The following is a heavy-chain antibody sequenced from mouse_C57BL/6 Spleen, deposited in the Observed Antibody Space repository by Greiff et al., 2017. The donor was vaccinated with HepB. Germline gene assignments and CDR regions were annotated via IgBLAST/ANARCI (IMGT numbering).Heavy chain of an antibody. CDR2: IYPGDGDT. V-gene: IGHV1-82*01. CDR3: ASDYGSSYAYFDY. Sequence: QVQLQQSGPELVKPGASVKISCKASGYAFSSSWMNWVKQRPGKGLEWIGRIYPGDGDTNYNGKFKGKATLTADKSSSTAYMQLSSLTSEDSAVYFCASDYGSSYAYFDYWGQGTTLTVSS. D-gene: IGHD1-1*01. CDR1: GYAFSSSW. J-gene: IGHJ2*01.